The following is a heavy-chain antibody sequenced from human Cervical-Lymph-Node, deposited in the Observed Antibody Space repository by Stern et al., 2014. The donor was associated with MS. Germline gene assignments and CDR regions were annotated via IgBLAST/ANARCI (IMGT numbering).Heavy chain of an antibody. D-gene: IGHD3-10*01. CDR2: INRDGTPI. Sequence: EVQLGESEGGLVQPGGSLRLSCVASGFTFRNYWMHWVRQGPGKGLVWVASINRDGTPITHADSVTGRFTISRDNAKNTLYLQMNSLRVEDTAVYYCTKDTYGPEDYWGQGTSVTVSS. CDR3: TKDTYGPEDY. V-gene: IGHV3-74*02. CDR1: GFTFRNYW. J-gene: IGHJ4*02.